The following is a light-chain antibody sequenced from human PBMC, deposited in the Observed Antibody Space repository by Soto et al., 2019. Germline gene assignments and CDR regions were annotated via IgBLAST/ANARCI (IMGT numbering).Light chain of an antibody. J-gene: IGKJ4*01. Sequence: EIVLTQSPVTLSFSPGERATLSCRASQSVRSSYLAWYQQKPGQAPRLLIYDASNRATGIPARFSGSGSGTDFTLTISSLEPEDFAVYYCQQRSNWPPVFGGGTKVDIK. V-gene: IGKV3-11*01. CDR3: QQRSNWPPV. CDR1: QSVRSSY. CDR2: DAS.